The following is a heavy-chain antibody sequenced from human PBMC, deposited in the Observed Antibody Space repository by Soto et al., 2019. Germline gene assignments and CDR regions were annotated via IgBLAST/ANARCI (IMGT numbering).Heavy chain of an antibody. J-gene: IGHJ6*02. CDR2: INHSGST. CDR3: ARGSGSWNRYYYYGMDV. Sequence: SETLSLTCAVYGGSFSGYYLSWIRQPPGKGLEWIGEINHSGSTNYNPSLKSRVTISVDTSKNQFSLKLSSVTAADTAVYYCARGSGSWNRYYYYGMDVWGQGTTVTVSS. D-gene: IGHD6-13*01. V-gene: IGHV4-34*01. CDR1: GGSFSGYY.